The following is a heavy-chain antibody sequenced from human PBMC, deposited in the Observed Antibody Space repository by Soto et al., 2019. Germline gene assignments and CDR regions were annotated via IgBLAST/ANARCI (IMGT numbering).Heavy chain of an antibody. CDR2: VIPIFGTT. V-gene: IGHV1-69*01. Sequence: QVQLVQSGAEVKKPGSSLTVSCKASGGSFGSHAISWVRQAPGQGLEWMGGVIPIFGTTNYAQIFQGRVTISADEYTGAAHMELSSLTSDDTAVYFCATSPSDYDALDVWGQGTTVTVSS. CDR1: GGSFGSHA. CDR3: ATSPSDYDALDV. J-gene: IGHJ6*02. D-gene: IGHD3-22*01.